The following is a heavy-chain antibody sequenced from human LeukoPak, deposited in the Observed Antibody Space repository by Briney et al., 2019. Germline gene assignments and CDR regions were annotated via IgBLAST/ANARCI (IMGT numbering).Heavy chain of an antibody. CDR1: GGSISSYY. J-gene: IGHJ4*02. D-gene: IGHD6-19*01. V-gene: IGHV4-59*01. Sequence: ASETLSLTCTVSGGSISSYYWSWLRQPPGKELEWIANIDYSGSTNYNPSLKSRVTLSIDTSKNQFSLKLSSVTAADTAVYYCARRAYSSGYYFFDYWGQGTLVTVSS. CDR2: IDYSGST. CDR3: ARRAYSSGYYFFDY.